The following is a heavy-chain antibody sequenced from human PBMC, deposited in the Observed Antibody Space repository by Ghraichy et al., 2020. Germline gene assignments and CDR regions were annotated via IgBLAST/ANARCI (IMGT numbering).Heavy chain of an antibody. D-gene: IGHD6-13*01. CDR1: GGSISSGNYY. CDR3: ARGGPERCSTSCYFDY. CDR2: MYDSGST. J-gene: IGHJ4*02. Sequence: QTLSLTCTVSGGSISSGNYYWSWIRQHPGKGLEYIGYMYDSGSTYYNPSLKSRVTISVDTSKNQFSLQLSSVTAADTAVYYCARGGPERCSTSCYFDYWGQGTLVTVSS. V-gene: IGHV4-31*03.